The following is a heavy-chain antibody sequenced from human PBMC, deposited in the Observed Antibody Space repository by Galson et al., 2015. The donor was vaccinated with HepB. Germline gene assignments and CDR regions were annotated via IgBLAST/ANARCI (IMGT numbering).Heavy chain of an antibody. J-gene: IGHJ3*02. V-gene: IGHV3-30-3*01. CDR1: GFIFSTHV. CDR2: VVFDGSNK. CDR3: ARGPRNYLPSIDAFDI. D-gene: IGHD2/OR15-2a*01. Sequence: SLRLSCAASGFIFSTHVMHWVRQAPGRGLEWLAVVVFDGSNKYYADSLKGRFTISRDNSRNTLYLQTNSLKPEDTAVYYCARGPRNYLPSIDAFDIWGQGTVVTVSS.